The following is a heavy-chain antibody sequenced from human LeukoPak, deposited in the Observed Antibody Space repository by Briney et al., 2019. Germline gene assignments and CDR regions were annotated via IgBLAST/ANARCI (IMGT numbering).Heavy chain of an antibody. CDR2: ISGYNGNT. D-gene: IGHD3-22*01. V-gene: IGHV1-18*01. CDR1: GYTFTTYN. Sequence: ASVKASCKASGYTFTTYNINWVRQAPGQGLEWMGWISGYNGNTNYAQKLQGRVTMTTDTSTSTAYMELRSLKSDDTAVYYCARDKRTYYYDSSAYLRGDAFDIWGQGTMVTVSS. CDR3: ARDKRTYYYDSSAYLRGDAFDI. J-gene: IGHJ3*02.